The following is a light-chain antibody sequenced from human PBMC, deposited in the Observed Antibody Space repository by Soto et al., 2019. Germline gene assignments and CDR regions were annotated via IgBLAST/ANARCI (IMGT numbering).Light chain of an antibody. V-gene: IGKV1-27*01. CDR1: EDISYY. Sequence: DIQMTQSPSSLPASVGDTATITCRASEDISYYVSCYQQKTGNVPELLINAASRWQSGVPSRFRGSGSGTDFTLTISSLQPEDFATYYCQKYNRVPWTFGQGTKVEMK. J-gene: IGKJ1*01. CDR2: AAS. CDR3: QKYNRVPWT.